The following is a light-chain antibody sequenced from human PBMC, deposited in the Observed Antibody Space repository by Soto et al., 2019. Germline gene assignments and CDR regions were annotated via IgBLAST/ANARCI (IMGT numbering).Light chain of an antibody. CDR1: QSISSW. Sequence: DIQMTQSPSTLSASVGDRVTITCRASQSISSWLAWYQQKPGKAPKLLIYKASSLESGVPSRFSGSGSGTQFTLTVSSLQPDDFATYCCQQYNSYAYTFGQSTKLEIK. J-gene: IGKJ2*01. CDR3: QQYNSYAYT. V-gene: IGKV1-5*03. CDR2: KAS.